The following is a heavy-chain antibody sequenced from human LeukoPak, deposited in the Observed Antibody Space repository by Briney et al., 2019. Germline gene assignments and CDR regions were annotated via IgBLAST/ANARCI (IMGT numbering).Heavy chain of an antibody. V-gene: IGHV5-51*01. CDR1: GYSFTSYW. Sequence: GESLKISCKGSGYSFTSYWIGWVRQMPGKGLEWMGIIYPGDSDTRYSPSFQGQVTISADKSISTAYLQWSSLKASDTAMYYCARCHYDSSGNPFYYFDYWGQGTLVTVSS. J-gene: IGHJ4*02. CDR3: ARCHYDSSGNPFYYFDY. D-gene: IGHD3-22*01. CDR2: IYPGDSDT.